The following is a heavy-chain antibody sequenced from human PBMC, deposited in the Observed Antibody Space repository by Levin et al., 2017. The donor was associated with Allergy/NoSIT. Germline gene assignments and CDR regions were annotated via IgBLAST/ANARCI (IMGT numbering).Heavy chain of an antibody. CDR3: ARASGRKQQLGSNFDY. CDR1: GFTFSDYY. Sequence: GGSLRLSCAASGFTFSDYYMSWIRQAPGKGLEWVSYISSSGSTIYYADSVKGRFTISRDNAKNSLYLQMNSLRAEDTAVYYCARASGRKQQLGSNFDYWGQGTLVTVSS. J-gene: IGHJ4*02. V-gene: IGHV3-11*01. D-gene: IGHD6-13*01. CDR2: ISSSGSTI.